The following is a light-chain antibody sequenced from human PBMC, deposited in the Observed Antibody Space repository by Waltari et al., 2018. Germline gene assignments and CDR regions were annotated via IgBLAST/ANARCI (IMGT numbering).Light chain of an antibody. J-gene: IGLJ3*02. V-gene: IGLV3-25*03. Sequence: SYELTQPHSVAVSPGQTARITCSGDALPKHYAYWYQQQPGQAPLLVIYKDSERPSGIPERFSGSSSGTTVTLTISGVQAEDEADYYCQSADSSGPYRVFGGGTNLTVL. CDR1: ALPKHY. CDR3: QSADSSGPYRV. CDR2: KDS.